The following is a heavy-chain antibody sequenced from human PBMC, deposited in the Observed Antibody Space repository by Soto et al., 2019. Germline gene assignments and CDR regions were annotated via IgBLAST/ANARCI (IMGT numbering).Heavy chain of an antibody. D-gene: IGHD4-17*01. Sequence: ASVKVSCKVSGYTLTELSMHWVRQAPGKGLEWMGGFDPEDGETIYAQKFQGRVTMTEDTSTNTAYMELRSLRSDDTAVYYCARNQFLAVTTFDPWGQGTLVTVSS. CDR3: ARNQFLAVTTFDP. CDR2: FDPEDGET. CDR1: GYTLTELS. V-gene: IGHV1-24*01. J-gene: IGHJ5*02.